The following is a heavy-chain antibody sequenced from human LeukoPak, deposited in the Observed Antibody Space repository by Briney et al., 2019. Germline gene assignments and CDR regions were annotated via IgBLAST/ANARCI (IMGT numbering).Heavy chain of an antibody. V-gene: IGHV5-51*01. D-gene: IGHD3-22*01. CDR2: IYPGDSDT. CDR3: ARPRDYDSSGYYYEYYFDY. Sequence: GESLKISCKGSGYSFTSYWIGWVRQMPGKGREWMGIIYPGDSDTRYSPSFQGQVTISADKSISTAYLQWSSLKASDTAMYYCARPRDYDSSGYYYEYYFDYWGQGTLVTVSS. CDR1: GYSFTSYW. J-gene: IGHJ4*02.